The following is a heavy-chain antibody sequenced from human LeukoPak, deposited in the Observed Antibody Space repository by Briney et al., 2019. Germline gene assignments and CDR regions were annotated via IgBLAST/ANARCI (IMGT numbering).Heavy chain of an antibody. Sequence: GGSLRLSCAASGFTFTSYAMIWVRQAPGKGLEWVSSISGSGGNTYYADSVKGRFTISRDNSKNTLYLQMNSLRDEDTAVYYCARRSNYCNGNSCSFDIWGQGTMVTVSS. D-gene: IGHD2-15*01. J-gene: IGHJ3*02. CDR3: ARRSNYCNGNSCSFDI. CDR1: GFTFTSYA. CDR2: ISGSGGNT. V-gene: IGHV3-23*01.